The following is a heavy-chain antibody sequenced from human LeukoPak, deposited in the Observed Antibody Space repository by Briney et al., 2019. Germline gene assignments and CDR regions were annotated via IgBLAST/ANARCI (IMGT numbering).Heavy chain of an antibody. CDR2: ISDEGNSR. J-gene: IGHJ5*02. V-gene: IGHV3-30*18. CDR3: AKGDLGYASWFDP. CDR1: GFTFNNYA. Sequence: PGGSLRLSCAASGFTFNNYAMHWVRQAPGKGLEWVAVISDEGNSRYYADSVKGRFTISRDNSKNTLYLQVNSLRAEDTAVYYCAKGDLGYASWFDPWGQGTLATVSS. D-gene: IGHD1-1*01.